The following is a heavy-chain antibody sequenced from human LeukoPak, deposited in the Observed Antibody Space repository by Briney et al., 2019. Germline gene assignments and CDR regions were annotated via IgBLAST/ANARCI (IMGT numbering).Heavy chain of an antibody. D-gene: IGHD5-18*01. CDR2: ISYDGSDK. J-gene: IGHJ4*02. CDR1: GFTFSNHW. CDR3: ARSGYTYGPGGFDL. Sequence: GGSLRLSCAASGFTFSNHWMHWVRQAPGKGLEWVAVISYDGSDKFYADSVKGRFTISRDNSKNTLDLQMSSLRAEDTAVYYCARSGYTYGPGGFDLWGQGTLVIVSS. V-gene: IGHV3-30*03.